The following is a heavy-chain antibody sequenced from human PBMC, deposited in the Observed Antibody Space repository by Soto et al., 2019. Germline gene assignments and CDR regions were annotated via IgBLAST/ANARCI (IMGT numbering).Heavy chain of an antibody. D-gene: IGHD5-12*01. CDR3: ARQSGYDFALGY. V-gene: IGHV3-30-3*01. CDR2: ISYDGSKK. Sequence: QVQLVESGGGVVQHGRSLRLSCAASGFTFSSYAMHWVRQAPGKGLGWVAVISYDGSKKYYAHSVKGRFTISRDNSKNTLYLQMNSLRAEDTAVYYCARQSGYDFALGYWGQGTLVTVSS. CDR1: GFTFSSYA. J-gene: IGHJ4*02.